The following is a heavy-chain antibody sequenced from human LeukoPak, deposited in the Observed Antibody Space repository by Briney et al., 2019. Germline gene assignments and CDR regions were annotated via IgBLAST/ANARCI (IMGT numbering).Heavy chain of an antibody. D-gene: IGHD4-17*01. J-gene: IGHJ4*02. CDR2: TRNKANSYTT. CDR3: AREVHLRYYFDY. V-gene: IGHV3-72*01. CDR1: GFTFSDHY. Sequence: PPGGSLRLSCAASGFTFSDHYMDWVRQAPGKGLEWVGRTRNKANSYTTEYAASVKGRFTISRDDSKNSLYLQMNSLKTEDTAVYYCAREVHLRYYFDYWGQGTLVTVSS.